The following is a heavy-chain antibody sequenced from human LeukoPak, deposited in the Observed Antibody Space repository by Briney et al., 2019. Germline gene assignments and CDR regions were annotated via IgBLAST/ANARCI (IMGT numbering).Heavy chain of an antibody. Sequence: GASVKVSCTASGYTFTSYGISWVRQAPGQGLEWMGWISAYNGNTNYAQKLQGRVTMTTDTSTSTAYMELRSLRSDDTAVYYCARDTRAPNYYGSGSPEYFQHWGQGTLVTVSS. J-gene: IGHJ1*01. V-gene: IGHV1-18*01. CDR3: ARDTRAPNYYGSGSPEYFQH. D-gene: IGHD3-10*01. CDR1: GYTFTSYG. CDR2: ISAYNGNT.